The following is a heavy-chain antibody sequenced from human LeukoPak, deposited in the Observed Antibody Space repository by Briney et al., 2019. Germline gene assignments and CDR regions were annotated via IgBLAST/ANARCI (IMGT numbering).Heavy chain of an antibody. CDR2: IIPILGIA. CDR1: GGTFSSYA. J-gene: IGHJ4*02. Sequence: SVKVSCKASGGTFSSYAISWVRQAPGQGLEWMGRIIPILGIANHAQKFQGRVTITADKSTSTAYMELSSLRSEDTAVYYCARDPTVVTPSDYWGQGTLVTVSS. V-gene: IGHV1-69*04. D-gene: IGHD4-23*01. CDR3: ARDPTVVTPSDY.